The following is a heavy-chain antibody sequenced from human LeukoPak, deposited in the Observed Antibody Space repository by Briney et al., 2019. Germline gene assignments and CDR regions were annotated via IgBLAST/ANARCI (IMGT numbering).Heavy chain of an antibody. CDR1: GGSISSYY. V-gene: IGHV4-39*01. J-gene: IGHJ4*02. CDR2: IYYSGST. D-gene: IGHD3-10*01. CDR3: ARLRGYCFDF. Sequence: PSETLSLTCTVSGGSISSYYWGWIRQPPGKELEWIGTIYYSGSTYYNPSLRSRLTISVDTSKNQFSLRLSSVTAADTAVYCCARLRGYCFDFWGQGTLVTVSS.